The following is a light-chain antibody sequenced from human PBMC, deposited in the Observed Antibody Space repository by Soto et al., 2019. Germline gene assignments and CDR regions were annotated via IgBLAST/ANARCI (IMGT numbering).Light chain of an antibody. V-gene: IGLV1-44*01. J-gene: IGLJ1*01. CDR3: GAWDGSLNALFV. CDR2: GND. CDR1: TSNIGSNT. Sequence: QSALSQPPSASGTPGQRVTISCSGSTSNIGSNTVNWYQQLPGTAPRLLIYGNDQRPSGVPDRFSGSKSGTSASLAISGLRSEDEADYYCGAWDGSLNALFVFGTGTKVTVL.